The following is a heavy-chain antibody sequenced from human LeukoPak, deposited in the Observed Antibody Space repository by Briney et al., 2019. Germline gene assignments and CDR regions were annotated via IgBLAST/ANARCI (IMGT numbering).Heavy chain of an antibody. D-gene: IGHD3-3*01. Sequence: PSETLSLTCTVSGGSISSSSYYWGWIRQPPGKGLEWIGSIYYSGSTYYNPSLRSRVTISVDTSKNQFSLKLSSVTAADTAVYYCACRYYDFWSGYYYGWFDPWGQGTLVTVSS. CDR3: ACRYYDFWSGYYYGWFDP. V-gene: IGHV4-39*07. CDR2: IYYSGST. J-gene: IGHJ5*02. CDR1: GGSISSSSYY.